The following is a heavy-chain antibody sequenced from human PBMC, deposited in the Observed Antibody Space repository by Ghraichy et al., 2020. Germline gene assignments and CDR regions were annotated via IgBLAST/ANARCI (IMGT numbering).Heavy chain of an antibody. CDR2: INAANGNT. CDR3: AREIDRNYEFDY. J-gene: IGHJ4*02. V-gene: IGHV1-3*01. D-gene: IGHD4-11*01. CDR1: GYSFTSYA. Sequence: ASVKVSCKASGYSFTSYAIHWVRQAPGQRLEWMGWINAANGNTKYSQKVQGRVTITRDTLASTAYLELSSLRSEDTAVYYCAREIDRNYEFDYWGQGTLVIVSS.